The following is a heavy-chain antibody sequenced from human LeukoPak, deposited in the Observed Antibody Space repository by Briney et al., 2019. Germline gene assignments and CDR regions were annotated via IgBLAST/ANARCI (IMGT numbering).Heavy chain of an antibody. J-gene: IGHJ6*02. V-gene: IGHV4-31*03. D-gene: IGHD1-20*01. CDR1: GGSLSSGGYY. Sequence: SETLSLTCTVSGGSLSSGGYYWSWIRQHPGKGLEWIGHIYYSGSADYNPALKSRVTISVDTSKNQFSLRLSSVTAADTAVYYCARLDYKWNDYYYDLDVWGQGTTVTVSS. CDR3: ARLDYKWNDYYYDLDV. CDR2: IYYSGSA.